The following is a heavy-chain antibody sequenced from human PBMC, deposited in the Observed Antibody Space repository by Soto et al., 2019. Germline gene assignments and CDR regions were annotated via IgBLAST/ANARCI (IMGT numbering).Heavy chain of an antibody. CDR3: ARVSDFWSGYRSDFDY. CDR1: GYTFTSYG. CDR2: ISAYNGNT. V-gene: IGHV1-18*01. D-gene: IGHD3-3*01. Sequence: ASVKVSCKASGYTFTSYGISWVRQAPGQGLEWMGWISAYNGNTNYAQKLQGRVTMTTDTSTSTAYMELRSLRSDDTAVYFFARVSDFWSGYRSDFDYWGQGTLVTVSS. J-gene: IGHJ4*02.